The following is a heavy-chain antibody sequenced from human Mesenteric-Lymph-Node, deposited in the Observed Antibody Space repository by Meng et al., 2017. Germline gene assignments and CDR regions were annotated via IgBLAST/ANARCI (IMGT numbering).Heavy chain of an antibody. Sequence: GESLKISCAASGFTFSSYEMNWVRQAPGKGLEWVSYISSSGSTIYYADSVKGRFTISRDNAKNSLYLQMNSLRAEDTAVYYCARQKKYSNGWYYFDYWGQGALVTVSS. CDR3: ARQKKYSNGWYYFDY. CDR2: ISSSGSTI. V-gene: IGHV3-48*03. J-gene: IGHJ4*02. CDR1: GFTFSSYE. D-gene: IGHD6-19*01.